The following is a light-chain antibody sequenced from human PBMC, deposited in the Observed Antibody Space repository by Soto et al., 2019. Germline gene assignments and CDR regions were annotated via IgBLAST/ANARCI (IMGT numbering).Light chain of an antibody. J-gene: IGLJ2*01. CDR2: DVS. CDR1: GSDVGGSNS. Sequence: QSALTQPASVSGSPGQSITISCTGTGSDVGGSNSVSWYQQHPGKAPKLMIYDVSNWSSGVSNRFSGSKSGNTASLTISGLQAEDEADYYCSLYPTSSALKVVFGGGTKLTVL. CDR3: SLYPTSSALKVV. V-gene: IGLV2-14*01.